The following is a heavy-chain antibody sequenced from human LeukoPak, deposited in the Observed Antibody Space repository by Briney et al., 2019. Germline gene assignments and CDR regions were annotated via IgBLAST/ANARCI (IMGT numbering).Heavy chain of an antibody. D-gene: IGHD5-24*01. V-gene: IGHV5-51*01. Sequence: GESLKISCKGSGYSYTNYWISWVRQMPGKGLEWMGIIYPGDSDTRYSPSFQGQVTISADKSISTAYLQWSSLKASDTAMYYCARHSEMATSRAAFDIWGQGTMVTVSS. CDR3: ARHSEMATSRAAFDI. J-gene: IGHJ3*02. CDR2: IYPGDSDT. CDR1: GYSYTNYW.